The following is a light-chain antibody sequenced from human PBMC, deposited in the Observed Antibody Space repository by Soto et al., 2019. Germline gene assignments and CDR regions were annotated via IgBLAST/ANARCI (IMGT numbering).Light chain of an antibody. Sequence: EIVLTQSPGTLSLSPGERATLSCRASQSVSISYLAWYQQKPGQAPRLLIYGASSRATGIPDRFSGSGSGTDFTLTISRLEPEEFSVYYCQQYGSSPLTCGGGTKVEIK. J-gene: IGKJ4*01. CDR3: QQYGSSPLT. V-gene: IGKV3-20*01. CDR2: GAS. CDR1: QSVSISY.